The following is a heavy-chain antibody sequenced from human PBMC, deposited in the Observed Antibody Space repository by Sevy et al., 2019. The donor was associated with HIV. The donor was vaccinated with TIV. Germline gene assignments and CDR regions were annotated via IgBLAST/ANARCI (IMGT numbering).Heavy chain of an antibody. D-gene: IGHD2-15*01. Sequence: ASVKVSCKASGYTFSDNYMHWVRQAHGQGLEWVGRINPRTGDTKYAQKFQGRVTVTRDTSISTAYMELSRLTSDDTAIYYCAKDKLLDAFDIWGQGTRVTVSS. CDR2: INPRTGDT. J-gene: IGHJ3*02. CDR3: AKDKLLDAFDI. V-gene: IGHV1-2*06. CDR1: GYTFSDNY.